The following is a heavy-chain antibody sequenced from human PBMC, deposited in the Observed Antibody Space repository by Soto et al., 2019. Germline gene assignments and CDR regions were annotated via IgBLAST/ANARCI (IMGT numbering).Heavy chain of an antibody. CDR3: ARAVQTVLLWFGERGWFDP. D-gene: IGHD3-10*01. CDR2: IKQDGSEK. J-gene: IGHJ5*02. Sequence: GGSLRLSCAASGFTFSSYWMSWVRQAPGKGLEWVANIKQDGSEKYYVDSVKGRFTISRDNAKNSLYLQMNSLRAEDTAVYYCARAVQTVLLWFGERGWFDPWGQGTLVTVSS. CDR1: GFTFSSYW. V-gene: IGHV3-7*01.